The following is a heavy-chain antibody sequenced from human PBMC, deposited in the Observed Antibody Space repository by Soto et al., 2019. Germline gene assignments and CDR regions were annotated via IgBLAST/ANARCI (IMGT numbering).Heavy chain of an antibody. CDR3: AKDITYQTRAFDI. V-gene: IGHV3-9*01. J-gene: IGHJ3*02. CDR1: GFTFSSYV. Sequence: GGSLRLSCAASGFTFSSYVMSWSRQAPGKGLEWVSSITWNGDTIHYADSVKGRFTISRDNAKNSLYVLMSSLRVEDTALYYCAKDITYQTRAFDIWGQGTMVTVSS. CDR2: ITWNGDTI. D-gene: IGHD2-2*01.